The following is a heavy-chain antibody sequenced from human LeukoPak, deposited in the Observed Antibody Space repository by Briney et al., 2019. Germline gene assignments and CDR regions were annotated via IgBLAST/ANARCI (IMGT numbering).Heavy chain of an antibody. V-gene: IGHV3-30*02. CDR2: IRYDGSNK. CDR3: ARVVWGYCSGGSCYTKPFDY. D-gene: IGHD2-15*01. Sequence: GGSLRLSCAASGFTFSSYGMHWVRQAPGKGLEWVAFIRYDGSNKYYADSVKGRFTISRDNSKDTLYLQMNSLRAEDTALYYCARVVWGYCSGGSCYTKPFDYWGQGTLVTVSS. CDR1: GFTFSSYG. J-gene: IGHJ4*02.